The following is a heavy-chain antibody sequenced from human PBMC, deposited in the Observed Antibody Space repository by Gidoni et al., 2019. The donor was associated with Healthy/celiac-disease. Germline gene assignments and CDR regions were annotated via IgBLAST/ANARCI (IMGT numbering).Heavy chain of an antibody. D-gene: IGHD6-13*01. V-gene: IGHV4-39*01. CDR1: GGSISSSSYY. CDR2: IYYSGST. Sequence: QLQLQESGPGLVKPSETLSLTCTVSGGSISSSSYYWGWIRQPPGKGLEWIGSIYYSGSTYYNPSLKSRVTISVDTSKNQFSLKLSSVTAADTAVYYCARLDGLDSGTPDYWGQGTLVTVSS. CDR3: ARLDGLDSGTPDY. J-gene: IGHJ4*02.